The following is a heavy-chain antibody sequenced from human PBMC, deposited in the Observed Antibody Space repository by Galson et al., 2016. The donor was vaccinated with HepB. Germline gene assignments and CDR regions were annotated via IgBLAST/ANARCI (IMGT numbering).Heavy chain of an antibody. J-gene: IGHJ6*04. CDR1: GLTFSRCD. V-gene: IGHV3-13*01. CDR2: IGTAGDT. D-gene: IGHD2-15*01. Sequence: SLRLSCAASGLTFSRCDMHWVRQATGKGLEWVSAIGTAGDTYYPGSVRGRFTISRENAKHSLYLQMNRLTAGDTAVYYCARGKFDCSGGTCHYYGLDVWGKGITVTVSS. CDR3: ARGKFDCSGGTCHYYGLDV.